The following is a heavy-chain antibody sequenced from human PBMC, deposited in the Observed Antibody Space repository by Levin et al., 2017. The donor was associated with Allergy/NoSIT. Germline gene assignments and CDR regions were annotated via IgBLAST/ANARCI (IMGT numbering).Heavy chain of an antibody. D-gene: IGHD3-10*01. V-gene: IGHV3-30*18. CDR3: AKDWGFGELFGDYFDS. CDR1: GFTFSSYG. CDR2: TSYDESNK. J-gene: IGHJ4*02. Sequence: LSLTCAASGFTFSSYGMHWVRQAPGKGLEWVALTSYDESNKYYADSVKGRFTISRDNSKNTLYLQMNSLRAEDTAIYYCAKDWGFGELFGDYFDSWGQGTLVTVSS.